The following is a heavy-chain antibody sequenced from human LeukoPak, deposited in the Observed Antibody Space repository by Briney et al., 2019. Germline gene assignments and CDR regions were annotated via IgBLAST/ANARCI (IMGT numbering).Heavy chain of an antibody. CDR2: IHYSGST. CDR3: ARDHPGGQQDAFDI. CDR1: GGSISSSNYY. D-gene: IGHD6-13*01. Sequence: SETLSLTCTVSGGSISSSNYYWAWIRQPPGKGLEWIGNIHYSGSTYYNASLNSRITMSIDTSKNRFSLRLSSVTAADTAVYYCARDHPGGQQDAFDIWGQGTMVTVSS. J-gene: IGHJ3*02. V-gene: IGHV4-39*07.